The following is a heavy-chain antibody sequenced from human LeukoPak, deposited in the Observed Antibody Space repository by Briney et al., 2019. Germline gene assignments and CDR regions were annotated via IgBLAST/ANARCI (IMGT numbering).Heavy chain of an antibody. J-gene: IGHJ4*02. V-gene: IGHV1-18*01. D-gene: IGHD6-19*01. Sequence: GASVKVSCKASGYTFTSYGISWVRQAPGQGLEWTGWISAYNGNTNYAQKLQGRVTMTTDTSTSTAYMELRSLRSDDTAVYYCAREAAGYSSGWYSKNFDYWGQGTLVTVSS. CDR2: ISAYNGNT. CDR1: GYTFTSYG. CDR3: AREAAGYSSGWYSKNFDY.